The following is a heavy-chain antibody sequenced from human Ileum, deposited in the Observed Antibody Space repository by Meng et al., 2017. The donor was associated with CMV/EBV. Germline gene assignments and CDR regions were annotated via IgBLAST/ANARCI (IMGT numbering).Heavy chain of an antibody. CDR2: INPIFGTA. D-gene: IGHD4-11*01. CDR3: ANTVTEYYFDY. J-gene: IGHJ4*02. V-gene: IGHV1-69*05. Sequence: SVKVSCKASGYTFSSYAISWVRQAPGQGLEWMGWINPIFGTANYAQKFQGRVTMTTDESTSTAYMELSSLRSEDTAVYYCANTVTEYYFDYWGQGTLVTVSS. CDR1: GYTFSSYA.